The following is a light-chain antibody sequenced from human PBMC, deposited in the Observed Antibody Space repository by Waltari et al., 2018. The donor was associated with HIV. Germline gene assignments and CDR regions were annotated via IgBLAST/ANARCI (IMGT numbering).Light chain of an antibody. Sequence: EIELTQSPDFQSVTPKEKVNITCRASQSIGSSLHWYQQKPDQSPKLLIKYASKSFSGVPSRFSVSGAGTDFTLTIDSLEAGDAATYYCHQSSSLPHTFGQGTKLEIK. J-gene: IGKJ2*01. CDR1: QSIGSS. CDR2: YAS. V-gene: IGKV6-21*01. CDR3: HQSSSLPHT.